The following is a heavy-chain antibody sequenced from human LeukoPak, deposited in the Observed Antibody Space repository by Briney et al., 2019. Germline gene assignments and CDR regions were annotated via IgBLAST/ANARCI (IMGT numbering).Heavy chain of an antibody. J-gene: IGHJ4*02. CDR2: IYYSGST. CDR3: AREGITIFGVVITY. Sequence: SQTLSLTCAVSGGSISSGGYSWSWIRQPPGTGLEWIGYIYYSGSTNYNPSLKSRVTISVDTSKNQFSLKLSSVTAADTAVYYCAREGITIFGVVITYWGQGTLVTVSS. D-gene: IGHD3-3*01. V-gene: IGHV4-30-4*07. CDR1: GGSISSGGYS.